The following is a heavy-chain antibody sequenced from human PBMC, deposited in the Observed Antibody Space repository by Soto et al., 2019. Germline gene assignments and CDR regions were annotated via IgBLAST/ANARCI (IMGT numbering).Heavy chain of an antibody. D-gene: IGHD4-17*01. Sequence: QVLMQESGPGMVKPSQTLSLTYPVSGGSIRTGGYYWTWIRQHPGKGLEWIGHIYYSGRTNYNPSLKSRLTISVDTSKNQFSLKLSSVTAADTAVYYCARDRDYGLDYWGQGTLVTVSS. CDR1: GGSIRTGGYY. J-gene: IGHJ4*02. V-gene: IGHV4-31*03. CDR2: IYYSGRT. CDR3: ARDRDYGLDY.